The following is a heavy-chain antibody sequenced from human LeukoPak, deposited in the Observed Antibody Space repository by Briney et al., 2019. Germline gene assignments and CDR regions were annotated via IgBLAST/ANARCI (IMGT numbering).Heavy chain of an antibody. CDR2: INPNSGGT. J-gene: IGHJ3*02. CDR3: ARGTGDNAFDI. V-gene: IGHV1-2*02. Sequence: ASVKVSCKASGYTFTSYGISWVRQAPGQGLEWMGWINPNSGGTNYAQKFQGRVTMTRDTSIRTAYMELSRLRSDDTAVYYCARGTGDNAFDIWGQGTMVTVAS. CDR1: GYTFTSYG. D-gene: IGHD7-27*01.